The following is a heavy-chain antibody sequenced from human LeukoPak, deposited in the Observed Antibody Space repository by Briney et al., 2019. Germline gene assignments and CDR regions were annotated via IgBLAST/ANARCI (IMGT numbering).Heavy chain of an antibody. J-gene: IGHJ4*02. CDR3: ATDDPAYCNGDCYPRL. D-gene: IGHD2-21*02. V-gene: IGHV3-15*01. CDR2: IKTIPEGGTT. CDR1: GFTFSNAW. Sequence: AGGSLRLSCAASGFTFSNAWMSWVRQAPGKGLEWVGRIKTIPEGGTTDYTAPVKGRFTVSRDDSQNTLYLQMTTLKIEDTAVYYCATDDPAYCNGDCYPRLWGQGTLVTVSP.